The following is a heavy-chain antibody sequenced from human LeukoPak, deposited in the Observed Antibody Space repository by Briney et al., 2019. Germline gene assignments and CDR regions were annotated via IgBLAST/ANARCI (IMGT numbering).Heavy chain of an antibody. D-gene: IGHD5-24*01. V-gene: IGHV1-69*04. CDR2: IIPTTGLA. J-gene: IGHJ4*02. CDR1: GGTFSSYA. CDR3: ARAPPRLDGYILYY. Sequence: SVKVSCKASGGTFSSYAISWVRQAPGQGLEWMGRIIPTTGLASYAQKFQGRVTITADKSTSTAYMELSSLRSEDTAVYYCARAPPRLDGYILYYWGQGTLVTVSS.